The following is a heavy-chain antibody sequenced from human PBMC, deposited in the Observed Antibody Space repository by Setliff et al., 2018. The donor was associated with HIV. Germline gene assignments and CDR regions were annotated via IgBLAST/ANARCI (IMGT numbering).Heavy chain of an antibody. CDR1: GGSISSYY. CDR3: ARVGYCSGGSCYGDWHFDL. Sequence: SETLSLTCTVSGGSISSYYWSWIRQPAGKGLEWIGRIYTSGSTNYNPSLKSRVTMSVDTSKNQFSLKLSSVTAADTAVYYCARVGYCSGGSCYGDWHFDLWGRGTLVTVSS. CDR2: IYTSGST. D-gene: IGHD2-15*01. V-gene: IGHV4-4*07. J-gene: IGHJ2*01.